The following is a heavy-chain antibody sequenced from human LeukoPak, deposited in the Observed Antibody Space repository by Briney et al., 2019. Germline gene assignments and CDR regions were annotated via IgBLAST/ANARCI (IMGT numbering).Heavy chain of an antibody. V-gene: IGHV4-4*09. CDR3: ARHASIAAAGILFDY. CDR1: GGSISSYY. CDR2: IYTSGST. Sequence: PSETLSLTCTVSGGSISSYYWSWIRQPPGKGLEWIGYIYTSGSTNYNPSLKSRVTISVDTSKNQFSLKLSSVTAADTAVYYCARHASIAAAGILFDYWGQGTPVTVSS. D-gene: IGHD6-13*01. J-gene: IGHJ4*02.